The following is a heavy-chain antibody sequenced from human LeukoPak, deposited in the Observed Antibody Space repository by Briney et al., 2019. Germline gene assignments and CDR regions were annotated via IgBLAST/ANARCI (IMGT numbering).Heavy chain of an antibody. CDR3: ARRTGDTRFCSRFSCFLPDY. D-gene: IGHD2-2*01. Sequence: GGSLRLSCAASGFTFSDFGMNWVRQAPGKGLEWVVSVPNGGTEFYADSVKGRFAISRDTSTNTLSLQMNSLRAEDTAVYFCARRTGDTRFCSRFSCFLPDYWGQGTLVTVSS. V-gene: IGHV3-30*01. CDR2: VPNGGTE. J-gene: IGHJ4*02. CDR1: GFTFSDFG.